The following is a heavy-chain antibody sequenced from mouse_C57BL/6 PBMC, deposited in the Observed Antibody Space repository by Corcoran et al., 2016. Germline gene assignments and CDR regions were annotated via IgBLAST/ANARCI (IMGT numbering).Heavy chain of an antibody. CDR1: GYTFTTYG. Sequence: QIQLVQSGPELKKPGETVKISCKASGYTFTTYGMSWVKQAPGKGLKWMGWINTYSGVPTYADDFKGRFAFSLETSASTAYLQINNLKNEDTATYFCARYGSPRYFDYWGQGTTLTVSS. D-gene: IGHD1-1*01. J-gene: IGHJ2*01. CDR3: ARYGSPRYFDY. CDR2: INTYSGVP. V-gene: IGHV9-3*01.